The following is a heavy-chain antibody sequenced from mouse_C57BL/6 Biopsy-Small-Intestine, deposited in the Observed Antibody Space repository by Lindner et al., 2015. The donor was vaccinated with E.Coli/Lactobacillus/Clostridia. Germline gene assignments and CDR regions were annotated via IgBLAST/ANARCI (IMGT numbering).Heavy chain of an antibody. Sequence: VQLQESGGDLVKPRGSLKLSCAASGFTFSTYGMSWVRQIPDKRLEWVATISSGGTYTYYPDSVKGRFTISRDNARNTLYLQMNSLKSEDTAMYYCSRHTYYSNYAFAYWGQGTLVTVSA. CDR3: SRHTYYSNYAFAY. D-gene: IGHD2-5*01. J-gene: IGHJ3*01. V-gene: IGHV5-6*01. CDR2: ISSGGTYT. CDR1: GFTFSTYG.